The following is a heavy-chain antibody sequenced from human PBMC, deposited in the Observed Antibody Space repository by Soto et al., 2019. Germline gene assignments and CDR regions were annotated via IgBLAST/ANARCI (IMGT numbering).Heavy chain of an antibody. V-gene: IGHV3-23*01. CDR2: ISGSGGST. CDR3: AKTWNYLYYYYGMDV. D-gene: IGHD1-7*01. J-gene: IGHJ6*02. Sequence: EVQLLESGGGLVQPGGSLRLSCAASGFTFSSYAMSWVRQSPGKGLEWVSAISGSGGSTYYADSVKGRFTISRDNSKNTLYLQMNSLRAEDTAVYYCAKTWNYLYYYYGMDVWGQGTTVTVSS. CDR1: GFTFSSYA.